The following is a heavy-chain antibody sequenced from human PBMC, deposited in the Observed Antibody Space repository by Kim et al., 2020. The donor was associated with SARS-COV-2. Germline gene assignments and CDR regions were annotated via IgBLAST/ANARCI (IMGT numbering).Heavy chain of an antibody. CDR3: ARHGRGGTMVREYYGMDV. D-gene: IGHD3-10*01. CDR2: IYYSGST. Sequence: SETLSLTCTVYGGSISSSSYYWGWIRQPPGKGLEWIGSIYYSGSTYYNPSLKSRVTISVDTSKNQFSLKLSSVTAADTAVYYCARHGRGGTMVREYYGMDVWGQGTTVTVSS. V-gene: IGHV4-39*01. CDR1: GGSISSSSYY. J-gene: IGHJ6*02.